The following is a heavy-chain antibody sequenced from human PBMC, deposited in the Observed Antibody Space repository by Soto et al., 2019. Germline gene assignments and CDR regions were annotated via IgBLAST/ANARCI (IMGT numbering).Heavy chain of an antibody. J-gene: IGHJ6*02. CDR1: GFTFSDYY. V-gene: IGHV3-11*01. Sequence: PGGSLRLSCAASGFTFSDYYMSWIRQAPGKGVDWVSYFSSSGSNISYADSVKGRFAISRDNAKNSMYLPMNSLSDADTAVYSCARDWSSGWSFYYYICMDDWGQGTTVTVSS. D-gene: IGHD6-19*01. CDR3: ARDWSSGWSFYYYICMDD. CDR2: FSSSGSNI.